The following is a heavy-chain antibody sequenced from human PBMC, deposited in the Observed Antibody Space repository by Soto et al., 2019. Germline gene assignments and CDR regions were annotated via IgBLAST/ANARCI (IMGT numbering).Heavy chain of an antibody. CDR1: GFTFSSYS. D-gene: IGHD4-17*01. J-gene: IGHJ4*02. V-gene: IGHV3-23*01. CDR3: ATLYGDSRY. Sequence: PGGSLRLSCAASGFTFSSYSMNWVRQAPGKGLEWVSSISGSGGSTYYADSVKGRFTISRDNSKNTLYLQMNSLRAEDTAVYYCATLYGDSRYWGQGTLVTVSS. CDR2: ISGSGGST.